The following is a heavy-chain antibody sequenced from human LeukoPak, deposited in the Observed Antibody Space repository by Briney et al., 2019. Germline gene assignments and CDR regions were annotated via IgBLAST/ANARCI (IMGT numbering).Heavy chain of an antibody. V-gene: IGHV4-30-4*08. CDR3: ARAEDAGYFDY. Sequence: SWIRQPPGKGLEWIGYIYYSGSTYYNPSLKSRVTISVDTSKNQFSLKLSSVTAADTAVYYCARAEDAGYFDYWGQGTLVTVSS. J-gene: IGHJ4*02. D-gene: IGHD3-10*01. CDR2: IYYSGST.